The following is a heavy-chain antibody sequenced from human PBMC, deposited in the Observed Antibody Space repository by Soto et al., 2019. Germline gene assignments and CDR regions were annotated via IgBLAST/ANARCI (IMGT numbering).Heavy chain of an antibody. CDR2: IYIGDSDT. CDR1: GYSFTTYW. D-gene: IGHD1-1*01. CDR3: ARAKTGTTHPYRFDF. V-gene: IGHV5-51*01. Sequence: PGESLKISCKGSGYSFTTYWIGWVRQMPGEGLEWMGIIYIGDSDTRYSPSFQGQVTISADKSISTAYLQWSSLGASDSAIYYCARAKTGTTHPYRFDFWGQGTPVTVSS. J-gene: IGHJ4*02.